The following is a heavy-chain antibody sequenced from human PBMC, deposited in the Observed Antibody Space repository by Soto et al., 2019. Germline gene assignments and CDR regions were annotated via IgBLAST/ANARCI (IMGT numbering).Heavy chain of an antibody. Sequence: GESLKISCKGSGYSFTSYWIGWVRQMPGKGLEWMGIIYPGDSDTRYSPSFQGQVTISADKSISTAYLQWSSLKASDTAMYYCARQLIAAADFYYYYMDVWGKGTTVTVS. CDR1: GYSFTSYW. CDR2: IYPGDSDT. V-gene: IGHV5-51*01. J-gene: IGHJ6*03. CDR3: ARQLIAAADFYYYYMDV. D-gene: IGHD6-13*01.